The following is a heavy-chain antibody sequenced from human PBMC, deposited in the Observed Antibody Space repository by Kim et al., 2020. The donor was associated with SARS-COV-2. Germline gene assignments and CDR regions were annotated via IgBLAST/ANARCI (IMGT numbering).Heavy chain of an antibody. CDR2: IKLDGSEK. CDR1: GFTFSRYW. V-gene: IGHV3-7*03. CDR3: APETVRGFIPIDH. J-gene: IGHJ4*02. D-gene: IGHD3-10*01. Sequence: GGSLRLSCAASGFTFSRYWMSWVRQPPGKGLEWLANIKLDGSEKYYLDSVKGRFTISRDNAKNSLYLQMNSLRVEDTAVYYCAPETVRGFIPIDHWGQGTLVTVSS.